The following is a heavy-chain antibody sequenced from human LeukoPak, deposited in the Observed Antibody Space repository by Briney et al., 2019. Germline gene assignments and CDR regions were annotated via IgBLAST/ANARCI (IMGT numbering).Heavy chain of an antibody. Sequence: GGSLRLSCVGSGFSFSTYTMNWVRQAPGKGLEWVSGIYGGGSGETFYADSVKGRFTISRDNSKNILYLQMDSLRAEDTATYFCAKDRVPDSIWSFDTWGQGTMVTVSS. J-gene: IGHJ3*02. CDR1: GFSFSTYT. CDR2: IYGGGSGET. D-gene: IGHD4-11*01. CDR3: AKDRVPDSIWSFDT. V-gene: IGHV3-23*01.